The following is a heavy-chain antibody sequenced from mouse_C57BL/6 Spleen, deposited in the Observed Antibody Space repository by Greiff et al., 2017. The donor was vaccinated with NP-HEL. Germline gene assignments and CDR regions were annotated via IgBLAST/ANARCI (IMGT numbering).Heavy chain of an antibody. CDR1: GFTFTDYY. CDR3: ARYTGTFDY. V-gene: IGHV7-3*01. CDR2: IRNKATGYTT. J-gene: IGHJ2*01. Sequence: EVHLVESGGGLVQPGGSLSLSCAASGFTFTDYYMSWVRQPPGKALEWLGFIRNKATGYTTEYSASVKGRFTISRDNSQSILYLQMNALRAEDSATYYCARYTGTFDYWGQGTTLTVSS. D-gene: IGHD2-14*01.